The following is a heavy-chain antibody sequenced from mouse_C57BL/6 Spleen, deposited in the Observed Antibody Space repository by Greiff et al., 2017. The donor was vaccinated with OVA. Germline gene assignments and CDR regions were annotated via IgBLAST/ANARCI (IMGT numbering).Heavy chain of an antibody. CDR3: ARDGSSYFDY. CDR2: INPNNGGT. D-gene: IGHD1-1*01. CDR1: GYTFTDYY. Sequence: EVQLQQSGPELVKPGASVKISCKASGYTFTDYYMNWVKQSHGKSLEWIGDINPNNGGTSYNQKFKGKATLTVYKSSSTAYMELRSLTSEDSAVYYCARDGSSYFDYWGQGTTLTVSS. V-gene: IGHV1-26*01. J-gene: IGHJ2*01.